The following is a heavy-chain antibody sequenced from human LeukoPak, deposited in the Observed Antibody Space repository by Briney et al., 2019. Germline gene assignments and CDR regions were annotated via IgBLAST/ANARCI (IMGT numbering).Heavy chain of an antibody. V-gene: IGHV3-23*01. CDR1: GFTFSSYA. CDR3: AKTHTYYDSSGYHSYFDY. CDR2: MSGSGGNT. Sequence: GGSLRLSCAASGFTFSSYAMSWVRQAPGKGLEWVSSMSGSGGNTNYADSVKGRFTISRDNSKNTLYLQMNSLRAEDTAVYYCAKTHTYYDSSGYHSYFDYWGQGTPVTVSS. D-gene: IGHD3-22*01. J-gene: IGHJ4*02.